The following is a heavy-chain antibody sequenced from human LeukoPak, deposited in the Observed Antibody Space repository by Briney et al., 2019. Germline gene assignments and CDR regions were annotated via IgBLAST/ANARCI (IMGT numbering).Heavy chain of an antibody. J-gene: IGHJ4*02. D-gene: IGHD6-13*01. CDR1: GFIFRNYE. CDR2: TSNSGSAI. CDR3: AREIYSSSWYDF. V-gene: IGHV3-48*03. Sequence: GGSLRLSCAAFGFIFRNYEMNWVRQAPGKGLEWVAYTSNSGSAIYYADSVKGRFIISRDNAKNSVFLQMHSLRAEDTAVYYCAREIYSSSWYDFWGQGTLVTVSS.